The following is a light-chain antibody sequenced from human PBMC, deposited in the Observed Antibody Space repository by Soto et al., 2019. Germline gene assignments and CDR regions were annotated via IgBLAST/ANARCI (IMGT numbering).Light chain of an antibody. CDR3: QQANSFPLT. J-gene: IGKJ4*01. V-gene: IGKV1-39*01. CDR2: GAS. Sequence: DIHLTQSPSSLSAAVGDRVTITCRASQAILTYLNWFQQKAGKAPEVLIYGASSLRSGVPSRFTGSGSATDFTLTITSLQPEDAGTYFCQQANSFPLTFGGGTKVDIK. CDR1: QAILTY.